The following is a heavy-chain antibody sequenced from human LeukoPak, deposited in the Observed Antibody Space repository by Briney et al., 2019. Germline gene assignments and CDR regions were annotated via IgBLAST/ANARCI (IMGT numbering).Heavy chain of an antibody. CDR2: IWYDGSNK. CDR1: GFTFSSYG. CDR3: ARGPGTRGLGY. Sequence: GGSLRLSCAASGFTFSSYGMHWVRQAPGKGLEWVAVIWYDGSNKYYADSVKGRFTISRDNAKNSLYLQMNSLRAEDTAVYYCARGPGTRGLGYWGQGTLVTVSS. V-gene: IGHV3-33*01. J-gene: IGHJ4*02. D-gene: IGHD1-7*01.